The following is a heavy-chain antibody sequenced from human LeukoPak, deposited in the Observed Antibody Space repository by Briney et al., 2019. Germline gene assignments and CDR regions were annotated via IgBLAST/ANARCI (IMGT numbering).Heavy chain of an antibody. CDR1: GYSISSGYY. V-gene: IGHV4-38-2*01. CDR2: IYHSGST. J-gene: IGHJ4*02. D-gene: IGHD2-15*01. CDR3: ARGLYCSGGSCYFDY. Sequence: PSETPSLTCAVSGYSISSGYYWGWIRQPPGKGLEWIGSIYHSGSTYYNPSLKSRVTISVDTSKNQFSLKLSSVTAADTAVYYCARGLYCSGGSCYFDYWGQGTLVTVSS.